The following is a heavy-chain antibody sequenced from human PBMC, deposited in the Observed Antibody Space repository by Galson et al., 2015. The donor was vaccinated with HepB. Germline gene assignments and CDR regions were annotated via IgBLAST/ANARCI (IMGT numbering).Heavy chain of an antibody. CDR3: AKDEGEWAPRGVDY. V-gene: IGHV3-30*04. CDR2: ISYDGSNK. Sequence: SLRLSCAASGFTFSSYAMHWVRQAPGKGLEWVAVISYDGSNKYYADSVKGRFTISRDNSKNTLYLQMNSLRAEDTAVYYCAKDEGEWAPRGVDYWGQGTLVTVSS. CDR1: GFTFSSYA. D-gene: IGHD1-26*01. J-gene: IGHJ4*02.